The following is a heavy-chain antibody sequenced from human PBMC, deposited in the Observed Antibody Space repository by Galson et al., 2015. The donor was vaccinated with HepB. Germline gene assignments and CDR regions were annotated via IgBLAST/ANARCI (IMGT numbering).Heavy chain of an antibody. CDR2: IKSKADGGTV. CDR3: TTELPRAGSLDY. D-gene: IGHD3-10*01. V-gene: IGHV3-15*07. J-gene: IGHJ4*02. CDR1: GFTFSNAW. Sequence: SLRLSCAASGFTFSNAWMNWVRQAPGKGLEWVGRIKSKADGGTVDYAAPVKGRFAISRGDLKNTLYLEMRRLKTEDTAMYYCTTELPRAGSLDYWGQGTLVTVSS.